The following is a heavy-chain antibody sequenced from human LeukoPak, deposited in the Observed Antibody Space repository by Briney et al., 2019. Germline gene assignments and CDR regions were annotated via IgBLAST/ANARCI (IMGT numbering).Heavy chain of an antibody. CDR2: IYSST. V-gene: IGHV4-4*07. CDR1: GGSISSFY. D-gene: IGHD6-19*01. J-gene: IGHJ3*01. CDR3: ARSLIAVRGAFDL. Sequence: SETLSLTCTVSGGSISSFYWSWIRQPAGKGLEWIGRIYSSTDSNPSLKSRVTMSLDTSKNPFSLKLTSVTAADSAVYYCARSLIAVRGAFDLWGQGTMVTVSS.